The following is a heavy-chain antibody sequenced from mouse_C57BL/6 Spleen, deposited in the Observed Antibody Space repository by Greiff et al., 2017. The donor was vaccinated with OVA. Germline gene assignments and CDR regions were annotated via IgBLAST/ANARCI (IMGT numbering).Heavy chain of an antibody. CDR2: IYPGDGDT. J-gene: IGHJ4*01. CDR3: ARGGAQALYYAMDY. D-gene: IGHD3-2*02. V-gene: IGHV1-82*01. CDR1: GYAFSSSW. Sequence: QVHVKQSGPELVKPGASVKISCKASGYAFSSSWMNWVKQRPGKGLEWIGRIYPGDGDTNYNGKFKGKATLTADKSSSTAYMQLSSLTSEDSAVYFCARGGAQALYYAMDYWGQGTSVTVSS.